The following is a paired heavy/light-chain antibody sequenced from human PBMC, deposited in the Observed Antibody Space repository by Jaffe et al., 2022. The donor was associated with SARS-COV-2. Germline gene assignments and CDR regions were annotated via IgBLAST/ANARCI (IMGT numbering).Heavy chain of an antibody. V-gene: IGHV3-48*02. CDR3: ARVRGRGSGWYEDY. D-gene: IGHD6-19*01. Sequence: EVQLVESGGGLVQPGGSLRLSCAASGFTLSTYNMNWVRQAPGKGLEWVSCITGTGTTVYYADSVKGRFTISRDNAKNSLYLQMNSLRDEDTGVYYCARVRGRGSGWYEDYWGQGTLVTVSS. J-gene: IGHJ4*02. CDR2: ITGTGTTV. CDR1: GFTLSTYN.
Light chain of an antibody. CDR1: QSISSY. Sequence: DIQMTQSPSSLSASIGDRVTITCRASQSISSYLNWYQQKPGKAPNLLIYGASSLESGVPSRFSGSGSGTDFTLTISSLQPEDFATYYCQQSYIRETFGQGTKVEIK. CDR3: QQSYIRET. J-gene: IGKJ1*01. CDR2: GAS. V-gene: IGKV1-39*01.